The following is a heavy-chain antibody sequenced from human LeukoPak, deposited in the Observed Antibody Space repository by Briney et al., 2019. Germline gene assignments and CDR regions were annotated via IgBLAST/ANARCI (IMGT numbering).Heavy chain of an antibody. CDR3: AKDLRYSYGIFDQ. V-gene: IGHV3-43*01. CDR1: GFTFEDYN. J-gene: IGHJ4*02. D-gene: IGHD5-18*01. Sequence: GGSLRLSCAASGFTFEDYNMHWVRQVPGKGLQWVSLISADGGSTYYGDSVKGRFTISRDNSKNSLYLHMNSLRTEDTALYYCAKDLRYSYGIFDQWGQGTLVTVSS. CDR2: ISADGGST.